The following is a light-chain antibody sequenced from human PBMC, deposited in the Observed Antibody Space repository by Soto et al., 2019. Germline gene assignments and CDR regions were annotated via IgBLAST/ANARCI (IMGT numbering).Light chain of an antibody. CDR3: CSYTTSGTHV. Sequence: QSALTQPASVSGSPGQSITMSCTGASSDLGGYNYVSWYRQYPGKAPKLMIFEVTNRPSGVSNRFSGSKSGNTASLTISGLQPEDEADYYCCSYTTSGTHVFGGGTKLTVL. CDR1: SSDLGGYNY. CDR2: EVT. J-gene: IGLJ2*01. V-gene: IGLV2-14*01.